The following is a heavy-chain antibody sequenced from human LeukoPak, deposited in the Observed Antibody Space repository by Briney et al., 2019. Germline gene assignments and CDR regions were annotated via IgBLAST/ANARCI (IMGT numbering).Heavy chain of an antibody. CDR3: TRGFDISDY. Sequence: GGSLRLSCAVSGLTFSSYSMNWVRQARGKGLEWLSYISSSGSTMYYADSVKGRFTISRDNARNSLYLQMNSLRVEDTAMYYCTRGFDISDYWGQGTVVTVSS. CDR2: ISSSGSTM. J-gene: IGHJ4*02. CDR1: GLTFSSYS. V-gene: IGHV3-48*04. D-gene: IGHD3-9*01.